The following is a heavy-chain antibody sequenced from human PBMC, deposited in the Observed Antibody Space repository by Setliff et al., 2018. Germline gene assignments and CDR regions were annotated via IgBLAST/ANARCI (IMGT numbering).Heavy chain of an antibody. CDR3: ARKSRNIVVVPAAVIYYYYYYMDV. CDR2: INHSGST. D-gene: IGHD2-2*01. CDR1: GYSISSGYY. J-gene: IGHJ6*03. V-gene: IGHV4-34*01. Sequence: KLRETLSLPCAVSGYSISSGYYWSWIRQPPGKGLEWSGEINHSGSTNYNPSLKSRVTISVDTSKNQFSLKLSSVTAADTAVYYCARKSRNIVVVPAAVIYYYYYYMDVWGKGTTVTVSS.